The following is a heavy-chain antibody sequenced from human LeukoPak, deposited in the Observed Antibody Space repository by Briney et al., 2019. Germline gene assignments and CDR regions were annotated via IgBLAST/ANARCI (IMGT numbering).Heavy chain of an antibody. D-gene: IGHD3-22*01. CDR1: GYTFTGYY. Sequence: ASVKVSCKASGYTFTGYYMHWVRQAPGQGLEWMGWINPNSGGTNYAQKFQGRVTMTGDTSISTAYMELSRLRSDDTAVYYCARDPYYYDSSGYYSDWFDPWGQGTLVTVSS. CDR2: INPNSGGT. CDR3: ARDPYYYDSSGYYSDWFDP. J-gene: IGHJ5*02. V-gene: IGHV1-2*02.